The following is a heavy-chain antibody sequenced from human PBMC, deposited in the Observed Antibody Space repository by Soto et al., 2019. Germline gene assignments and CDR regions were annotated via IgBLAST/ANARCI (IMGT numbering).Heavy chain of an antibody. CDR2: IYYSGST. V-gene: IGHV4-39*02. CDR3: ATVPIVGTKPYYFDS. CDR1: GGSFDITSSY. J-gene: IGHJ4*02. Sequence: SETLSLTCTVSGGSFDITSSYWAWVRQPPGKGLEWIAYIYYSGSTYYNPSLKSRITIPVDTSTNQLSLRLSSVTAADTAVYYCATVPIVGTKPYYFDSWGQGTLVTGSS. D-gene: IGHD1-1*01.